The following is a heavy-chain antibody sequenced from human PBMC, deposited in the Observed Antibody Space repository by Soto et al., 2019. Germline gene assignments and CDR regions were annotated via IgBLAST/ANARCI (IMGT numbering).Heavy chain of an antibody. D-gene: IGHD1-7*01. CDR2: ISASGRNT. J-gene: IGHJ5*02. CDR1: GFSFSTYG. V-gene: IGHV3-23*01. Sequence: GGSLRPSCEASGFSFSTYGRSWVRKAQGKGLERVSGISASGRNTYPADSVKGRFTISRDNSKSTLYLHMNNLRVEDTAVYYCGKDLMGNNWNFQRLDPWGQG. CDR3: GKDLMGNNWNFQRLDP.